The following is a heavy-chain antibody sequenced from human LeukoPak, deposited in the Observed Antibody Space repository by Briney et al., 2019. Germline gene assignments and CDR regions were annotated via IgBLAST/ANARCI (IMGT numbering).Heavy chain of an antibody. J-gene: IGHJ5*02. V-gene: IGHV4-59*01. Sequence: SETLSLTCSVSGASISPYYWVWIRQPPGKGLEWIGYVFYNGRTSYNPSLKSRVTISADTSKNQFSLKLSSVTAADTAVYYCARVWSGIAVAGGWFDPWGQGTLVTVSS. CDR2: VFYNGRT. CDR1: GASISPYY. CDR3: ARVWSGIAVAGGWFDP. D-gene: IGHD6-19*01.